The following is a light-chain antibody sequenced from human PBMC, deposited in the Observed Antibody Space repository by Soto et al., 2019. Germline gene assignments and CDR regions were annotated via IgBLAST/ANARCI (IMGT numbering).Light chain of an antibody. CDR1: SSDVGGYNY. CDR2: DVS. CDR3: SSYTSSSTLV. Sequence: QSALTQPASVSGSPGPSITISCTGTSSDVGGYNYVSWYQQHPGKAPQLMIYDVSNRPSGVSNRFSGSKAGNTASLNISGLQAEDEADYYCSSYTSSSTLVVGTGTKLTVL. V-gene: IGLV2-14*01. J-gene: IGLJ1*01.